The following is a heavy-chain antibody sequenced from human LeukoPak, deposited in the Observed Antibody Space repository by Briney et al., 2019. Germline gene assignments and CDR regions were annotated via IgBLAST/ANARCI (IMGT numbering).Heavy chain of an antibody. CDR2: ISSSSSTI. CDR3: ARHRIVGATDGMDV. CDR1: GFTFSSYS. V-gene: IGHV3-48*04. Sequence: GGSLRLSCAASGFTFSSYSMNWVRQAPGKGLEWVSYISSSSSTIYYADSVKGRFTISRDNAKNSLYLQMNSLRAEDTAVYYCARHRIVGATDGMDVWGQGTTVTVSS. D-gene: IGHD1-26*01. J-gene: IGHJ6*02.